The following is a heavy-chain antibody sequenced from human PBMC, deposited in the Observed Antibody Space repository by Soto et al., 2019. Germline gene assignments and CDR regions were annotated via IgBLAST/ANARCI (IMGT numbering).Heavy chain of an antibody. CDR1: GYTFTNYD. V-gene: IGHV1-3*01. CDR3: VRDGAGAANINFDF. J-gene: IGHJ4*02. CDR2: INAGDGNT. D-gene: IGHD6-13*01. Sequence: GASVKVSCKASGYTFTNYDVPWVRQAPGQRLEWMGWINAGDGNTKYSRNFQGRVTITSDTSASTAYMELSSLRCDDTAVYYCVRDGAGAANINFDFWGQGTLVTVSS.